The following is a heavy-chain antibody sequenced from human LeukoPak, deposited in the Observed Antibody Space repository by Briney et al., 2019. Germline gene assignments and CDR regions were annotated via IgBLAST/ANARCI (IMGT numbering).Heavy chain of an antibody. V-gene: IGHV3-23*01. CDR3: AKGGNGYCTNGICSPRVVAEIDY. CDR1: GITFSSYA. D-gene: IGHD2-8*01. CDR2: IIAWGSST. Sequence: GGFLRLSCAASGITFSSYAMTWVRQAPGKGLEWVSGIIAWGSSTHYADSVKGRFTISRDNSKNTLYLQMNSLRAEDTAVYYCAKGGNGYCTNGICSPRVVAEIDYWGQGTLVTV. J-gene: IGHJ4*02.